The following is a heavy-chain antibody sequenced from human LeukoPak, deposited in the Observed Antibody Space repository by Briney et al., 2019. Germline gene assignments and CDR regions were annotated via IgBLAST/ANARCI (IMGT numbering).Heavy chain of an antibody. V-gene: IGHV3-23*01. CDR1: GFTFSSYG. CDR3: ARVHGAYPFDY. Sequence: PGGSLRLSCAASGFTFSSYGMSWVRQAPGKGLEWVSGMSGSGGSTYYADSVKGRFTISRDNAKNSLSLQMNSLRAEDTAVYYCARVHGAYPFDYWGQGTLVTVSS. CDR2: MSGSGGST. D-gene: IGHD4/OR15-4a*01. J-gene: IGHJ4*02.